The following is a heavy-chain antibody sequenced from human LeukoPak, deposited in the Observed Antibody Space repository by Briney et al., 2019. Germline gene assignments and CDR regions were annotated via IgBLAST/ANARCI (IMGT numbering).Heavy chain of an antibody. Sequence: SETLSLTCAVYGGSFSGYYWSWIRQPPGKGLEWIGEINHSGSTNYNPSLKSRVTISVDTSKNQFSLKLSSVTAADTAVYYCARIPTSIAARPWGFYYYYMDVWGKGTTVTVSS. J-gene: IGHJ6*03. D-gene: IGHD6-6*01. V-gene: IGHV4-34*01. CDR2: INHSGST. CDR1: GGSFSGYY. CDR3: ARIPTSIAARPWGFYYYYMDV.